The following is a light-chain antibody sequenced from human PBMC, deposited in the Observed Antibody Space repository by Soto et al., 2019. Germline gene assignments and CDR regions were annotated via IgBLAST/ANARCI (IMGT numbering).Light chain of an antibody. J-gene: IGLJ1*01. Sequence: QSALTRPASVSGSPGLSIAISCTGTSSDVGGYNSVSWYQQHPGKAPKLVIYDVTSRPSGVSNRFSGSKSGNTASLTISGLQAEDEGDYYCSSYRTGGSYVFGTGTKLTVL. CDR3: SSYRTGGSYV. V-gene: IGLV2-14*01. CDR2: DVT. CDR1: SSDVGGYNS.